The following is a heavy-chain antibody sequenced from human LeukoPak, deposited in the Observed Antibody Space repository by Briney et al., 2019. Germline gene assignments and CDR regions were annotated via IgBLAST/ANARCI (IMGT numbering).Heavy chain of an antibody. CDR1: GFTFDDYA. J-gene: IGHJ4*02. CDR3: AKDIAGGMTTVSYFDY. CDR2: VSWNSGSI. Sequence: GGSLRLSCAASGFTFDDYAMHWVRQAPGKGLEWVSGVSWNSGSIGYADSVKGRFTISRDNAKNSLYLQMNSLRAEDTAFYYCAKDIAGGMTTVSYFDYWGQGTLVTVSS. V-gene: IGHV3-9*01. D-gene: IGHD4-11*01.